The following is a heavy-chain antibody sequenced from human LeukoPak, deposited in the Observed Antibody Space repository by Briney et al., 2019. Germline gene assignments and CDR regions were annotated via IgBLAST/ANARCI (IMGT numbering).Heavy chain of an antibody. D-gene: IGHD4-17*01. CDR2: ISSSSSYI. CDR1: GFTFSSYS. J-gene: IGHJ4*02. V-gene: IGHV3-21*01. Sequence: PGGSLRLSCAASGFTFSSYSMNWVRQAPGKGLEWVSSISSSSSYIYYADSVKGRFTISRDNAKNSLYLQMNSLRAEDTAVYYCARDRVSDYLRIRGDYWGQGTLVTVSS. CDR3: ARDRVSDYLRIRGDY.